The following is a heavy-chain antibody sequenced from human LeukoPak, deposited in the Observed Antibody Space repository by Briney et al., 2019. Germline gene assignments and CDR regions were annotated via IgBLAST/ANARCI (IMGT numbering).Heavy chain of an antibody. J-gene: IGHJ5*02. CDR3: ARAPQRSYQHNWFDP. CDR2: VSYTGSN. D-gene: IGHD2-21*01. V-gene: IGHV4-39*07. Sequence: PSETLSLTCSVSGDSISSHPYFWGWIRQPPGKGLEWIESVSYTGSNFFNPSLKSRVTTSIDTSKNQFSLTLKSVTAADTAVYYCARAPQRSYQHNWFDPWGQGTLVTVSS. CDR1: GDSISSHPYF.